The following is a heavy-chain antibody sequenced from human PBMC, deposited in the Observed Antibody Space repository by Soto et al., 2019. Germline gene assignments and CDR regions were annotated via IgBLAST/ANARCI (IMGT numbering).Heavy chain of an antibody. V-gene: IGHV1-8*01. CDR3: AAEVHSGIYSKYNYYPLDV. J-gene: IGHJ6*02. Sequence: ASVTVSCKASGYTFTSDDINWVRQATGQGLEWMGWMNPNSGNTGYAQKFQGRVTMTRNTSISTAYMELSSLRSEDTAVYYCAAEVHSGIYSKYNYYPLDVWGQGTTVTVSS. CDR1: GYTFTSDD. CDR2: MNPNSGNT. D-gene: IGHD1-26*01.